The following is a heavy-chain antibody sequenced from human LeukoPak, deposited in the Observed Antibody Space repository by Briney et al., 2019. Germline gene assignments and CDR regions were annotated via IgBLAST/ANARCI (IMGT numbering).Heavy chain of an antibody. Sequence: ASVKVSCTASGYTFTCYYMHWVRQAPGQGLGWMGWINPNSGGTKTAQTFQGRVTMTRDTSISTAYMELSRLRSDDTAVYFCARSVVAGSGNFDYWGQGTLVTVS. J-gene: IGHJ4*02. V-gene: IGHV1-2*02. D-gene: IGHD6-19*01. CDR3: ARSVVAGSGNFDY. CDR1: GYTFTCYY. CDR2: INPNSGGT.